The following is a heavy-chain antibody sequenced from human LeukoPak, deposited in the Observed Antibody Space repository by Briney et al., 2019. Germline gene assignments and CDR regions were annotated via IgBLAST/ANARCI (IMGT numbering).Heavy chain of an antibody. CDR2: ISRDGGRT. Sequence: GGSLRLSCAASGFTFNTYTINWVRQAPGKGLEWVSFISRDGGRTYYADSVKGRFTISRDNSKSSVYLQMNSLRPEDTALYYCAEGYTGSFNWGQGTLVTVSS. CDR3: AEGYTGSFN. V-gene: IGHV3-43D*03. CDR1: GFTFNTYT. J-gene: IGHJ4*02. D-gene: IGHD1-26*01.